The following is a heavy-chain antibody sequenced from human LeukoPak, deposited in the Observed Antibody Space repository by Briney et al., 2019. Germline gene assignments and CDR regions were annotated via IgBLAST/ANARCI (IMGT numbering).Heavy chain of an antibody. Sequence: SETLSLTCTVSGGSISSSSYYWGWIRQPPGKGLEWIGSIYYSGSTYYNPSLKSRVTISVDTSKNQFSLKLSSVTAADTAVYYCARPNPHYYYYYGMDVWGQGTTVTVSS. CDR2: IYYSGST. CDR3: ARPNPHYYYYYGMDV. CDR1: GGSISSSSYY. J-gene: IGHJ6*02. V-gene: IGHV4-39*01.